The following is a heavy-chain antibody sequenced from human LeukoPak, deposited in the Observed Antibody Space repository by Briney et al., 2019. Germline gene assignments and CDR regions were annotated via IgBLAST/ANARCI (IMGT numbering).Heavy chain of an antibody. Sequence: SETLSLTCTVSGGSISSSSYYWGWIRQPPGKGLEWIGTIYYSGSTYYNPSLKSRVTISVDTSKNQFSLKLTSVTAADTAVYYCARSATVTTGYFDYWGQGTLVTVSS. CDR1: GGSISSSSYY. D-gene: IGHD4-17*01. CDR2: IYYSGST. CDR3: ARSATVTTGYFDY. V-gene: IGHV4-39*01. J-gene: IGHJ4*02.